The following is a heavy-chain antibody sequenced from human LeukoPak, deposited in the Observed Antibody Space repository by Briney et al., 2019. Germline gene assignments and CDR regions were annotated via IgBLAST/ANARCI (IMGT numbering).Heavy chain of an antibody. Sequence: GRSLRLSCAASGFTFSSDDIHWVRQAPGKGLEWVSAISGSGGSTYYADSVKGRFTISRDNSKNTLYLQMNSLRAEDTAVYYCAIRYGSGTFDYWGQGTLVTVSS. CDR1: GFTFSSDD. D-gene: IGHD3-10*01. V-gene: IGHV3-23*01. J-gene: IGHJ4*02. CDR3: AIRYGSGTFDY. CDR2: ISGSGGST.